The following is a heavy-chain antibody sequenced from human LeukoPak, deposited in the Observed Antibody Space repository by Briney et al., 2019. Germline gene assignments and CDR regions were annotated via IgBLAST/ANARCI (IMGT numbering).Heavy chain of an antibody. D-gene: IGHD1-1*01. CDR1: GFTFNSYA. J-gene: IGHJ3*02. CDR2: ISYDGSNK. Sequence: GRSLRLSCAASGFTFNSYAMHWVRQAPGKGLEWVAVISYDGSNKYYADSVKGRFTISRDNSKNTLYLQMNSLRAEDTAVYYCARRGYNWNDEVGVDAFDIWGQGTMVTVSS. CDR3: ARRGYNWNDEVGVDAFDI. V-gene: IGHV3-30-3*01.